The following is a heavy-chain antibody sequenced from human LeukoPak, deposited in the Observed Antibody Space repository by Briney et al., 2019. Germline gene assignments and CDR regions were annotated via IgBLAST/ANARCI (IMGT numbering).Heavy chain of an antibody. CDR3: ARGFLGDYFGSGSYYVFDY. V-gene: IGHV4-4*07. CDR1: GGSISSYY. Sequence: SETLSLTCTVSGGSISSYYWSWIRQPAGKGLESIGHISTSGSTKYNPSLKSRVTMSEDTSKNQFPLKLSSVTAADTAVYYCARGFLGDYFGSGSYYVFDYWGQGTLVTVSS. D-gene: IGHD3-10*01. CDR2: ISTSGST. J-gene: IGHJ4*02.